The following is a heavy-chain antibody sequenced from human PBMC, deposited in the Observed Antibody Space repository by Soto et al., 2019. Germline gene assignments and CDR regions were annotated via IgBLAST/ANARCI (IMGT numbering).Heavy chain of an antibody. D-gene: IGHD2-15*01. CDR2: ISYDGSNK. V-gene: IGHV3-30-3*01. Sequence: PWGSLRLSCAASGFTFSSYAMHWVRQAPGKGLEWVAVISYDGSNKYYADSVKGRFTISRDNSKNTLYLQMNSLRAEDTAVYYCARERCSGGSCYYYYGMDVWGQGTTVTVSS. CDR3: ARERCSGGSCYYYYGMDV. J-gene: IGHJ6*02. CDR1: GFTFSSYA.